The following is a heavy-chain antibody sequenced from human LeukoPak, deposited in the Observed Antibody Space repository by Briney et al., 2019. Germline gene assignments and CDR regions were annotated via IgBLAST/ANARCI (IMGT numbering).Heavy chain of an antibody. CDR3: ASIAAAGTGVVY. V-gene: IGHV1-8*01. Sequence: ASVKVSCKASGYTFTSYVINWVRQATGQGLEWMGWMNPNSGNTGYAQKFQGRVTMTRNTSISTAYMELSSLRSEDTAVYYCASIAAAGTGVVYWGQGTLVTVSS. CDR1: GYTFTSYV. J-gene: IGHJ4*02. CDR2: MNPNSGNT. D-gene: IGHD6-13*01.